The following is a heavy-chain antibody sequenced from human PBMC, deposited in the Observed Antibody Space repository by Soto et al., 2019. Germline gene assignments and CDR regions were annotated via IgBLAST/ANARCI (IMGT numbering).Heavy chain of an antibody. V-gene: IGHV1-18*01. J-gene: IGHJ6*02. Sequence: QVQLVQSGAEVKKPGASVKVSCKASGYTFTSYGISWVRQAPGQGLEWMGWISAYNGNTNYAQKLQGRVTMTTDTSSSTAYMELRSLRSDDTAVYYCARGGGLNIVVVPAAMPDDGMDVWGQGTTVTVSS. CDR1: GYTFTSYG. CDR2: ISAYNGNT. CDR3: ARGGGLNIVVVPAAMPDDGMDV. D-gene: IGHD2-2*01.